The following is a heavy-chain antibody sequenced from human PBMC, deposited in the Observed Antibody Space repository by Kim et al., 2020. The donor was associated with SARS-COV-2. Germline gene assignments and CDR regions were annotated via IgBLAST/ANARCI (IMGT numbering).Heavy chain of an antibody. J-gene: IGHJ4*01. CDR3: AKDMRGGGSGSYYNEDY. Sequence: GGSLRLSCAASGFSFDSYAMHWVRQGPGKGLEWVSGISWNSGSVAYAESVKGRFTISRDNAKNSLYLQMNTLRAEDTAFYYCAKDMRGGGSGSYYNEDY. CDR1: GFSFDSYA. V-gene: IGHV3-9*01. D-gene: IGHD3-10*01. CDR2: ISWNSGSV.